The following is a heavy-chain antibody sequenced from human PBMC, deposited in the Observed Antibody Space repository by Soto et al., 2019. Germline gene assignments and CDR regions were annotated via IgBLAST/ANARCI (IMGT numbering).Heavy chain of an antibody. J-gene: IGHJ6*03. V-gene: IGHV1-18*01. Sequence: ASVKVSCKASGYTFRSYGISWVRQAPRQGLEWMGWISGYNGNTHYSQKFQGKVTMTTDTSTSTAYMELRNLRSDDTAVYYCAKADSNYAGRFSYYYMDVWGTGTMVTVSS. CDR3: AKADSNYAGRFSYYYMDV. D-gene: IGHD4-4*01. CDR1: GYTFRSYG. CDR2: ISGYNGNT.